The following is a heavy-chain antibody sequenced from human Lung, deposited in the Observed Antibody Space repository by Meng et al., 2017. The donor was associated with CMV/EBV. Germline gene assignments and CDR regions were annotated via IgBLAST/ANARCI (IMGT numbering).Heavy chain of an antibody. CDR2: MNPNSGNT. D-gene: IGHD6-19*01. V-gene: IGHV1-8*02. CDR3: ARGPSDSRGFPDG. J-gene: IGHJ4*02. Sequence: SVXVSXXSSGYTFTSFDINWVRQATGQGPEWMGWMNPNSGNTGYAQKFQGRVTLTRGTSISKAYMELSSLRYEDTAVYYWARGPSDSRGFPDGWGKGTLVTVSS. CDR1: GYTFTSFD.